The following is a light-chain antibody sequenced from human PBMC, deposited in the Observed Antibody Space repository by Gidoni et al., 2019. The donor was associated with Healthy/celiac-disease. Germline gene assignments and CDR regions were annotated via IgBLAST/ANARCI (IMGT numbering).Light chain of an antibody. CDR2: AAS. CDR3: QQYYSYPHT. J-gene: IGKJ2*01. V-gene: IGKV1-8*01. CDR1: QGISSY. Sequence: AIRMTQSPSSFSASTGDRVTITCRASQGISSYLAWYQQKPGKAPKLLIYAASTLQSGVPSRFSGSGSGTDFTLTISCLQSEDFATYYCQQYYSYPHTFGQGTKSGDQT.